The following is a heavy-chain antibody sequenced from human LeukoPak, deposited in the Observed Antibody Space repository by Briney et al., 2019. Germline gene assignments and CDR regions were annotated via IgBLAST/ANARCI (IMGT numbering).Heavy chain of an antibody. CDR1: GVSISSYY. V-gene: IGHV4-4*07. Sequence: SETLSLTCTVSGVSISSYYWSWIRQPAGKGLEWIGRIYTIGSTNYNPSLKSRVTMSVDTSKNQFSLKLSSVTAADTAVYYCARGGSGWYGNYFDYWGQGTLVTVSS. D-gene: IGHD6-19*01. J-gene: IGHJ4*02. CDR3: ARGGSGWYGNYFDY. CDR2: IYTIGST.